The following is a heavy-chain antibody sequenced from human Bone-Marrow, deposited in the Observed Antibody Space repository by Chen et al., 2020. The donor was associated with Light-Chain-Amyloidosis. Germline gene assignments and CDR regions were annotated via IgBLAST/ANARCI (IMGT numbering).Heavy chain of an antibody. V-gene: IGHV3-33*01. CDR3: ARDRVVRFLGPGFDI. Sequence: QVQLVESGGGVVQPGRSLRLSCAASGFTFSSYGMNWVRQAPGKGLEWVAVIWYDGSNKYYADSVKGRFTISRDNSKNTLYLQMNSLRAEDTAVYYCARDRVVRFLGPGFDIWGQGTMVTVSS. CDR2: IWYDGSNK. D-gene: IGHD3-3*01. CDR1: GFTFSSYG. J-gene: IGHJ3*02.